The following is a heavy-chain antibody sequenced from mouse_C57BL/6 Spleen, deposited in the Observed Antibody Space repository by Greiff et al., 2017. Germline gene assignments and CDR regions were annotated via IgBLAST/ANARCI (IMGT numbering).Heavy chain of an antibody. CDR1: GYTFTDYY. V-gene: IGHV1-26*01. Sequence: EVQLQQSGPELVKPGASVKISCKASGYTFTDYYMNWVKQSHGKSLEWIGDINPNNGGTSYNQKFKGKATLTVDKSSSTAYMELRSLTSEDSAVYYCGRLYYDIFAYWGQGTLVTVSA. CDR3: GRLYYDIFAY. J-gene: IGHJ3*01. CDR2: INPNNGGT. D-gene: IGHD2-4*01.